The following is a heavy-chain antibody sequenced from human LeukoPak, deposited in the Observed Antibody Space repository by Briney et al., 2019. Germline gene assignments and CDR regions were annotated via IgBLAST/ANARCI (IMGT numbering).Heavy chain of an antibody. CDR1: GFTFSMNG. CDR2: INHNGNVN. Sequence: GGYLRLSCSASGFTFSMNGMNWARQAPWKGLEWVAIINHNGNVNYYVDSVKGRFTISRDNAKNSLYLQMSNLRAEDTAVYFCARGGGLDVWGQGATVTVSS. CDR3: ARGGGLDV. J-gene: IGHJ6*02. D-gene: IGHD3-16*01. V-gene: IGHV3-7*03.